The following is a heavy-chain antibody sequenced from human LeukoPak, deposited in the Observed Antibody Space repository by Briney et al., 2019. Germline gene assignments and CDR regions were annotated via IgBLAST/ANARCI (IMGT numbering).Heavy chain of an antibody. CDR3: ANAYYYDSSGYYVDY. J-gene: IGHJ4*02. CDR1: GFTFSSYG. D-gene: IGHD3-22*01. V-gene: IGHV3-30*02. Sequence: PGGSLRLSCAASGFTFSSYGMHWVRQAPGKGLEWVAFIRYDGSNKYYADSVKGRFTISRDNSKNTLYLQMNSLRAEDTAVYYCANAYYYDSSGYYVDYWGQGTLVTVSS. CDR2: IRYDGSNK.